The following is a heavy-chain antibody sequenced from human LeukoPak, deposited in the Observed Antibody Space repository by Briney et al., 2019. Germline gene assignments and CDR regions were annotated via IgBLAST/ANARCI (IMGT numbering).Heavy chain of an antibody. D-gene: IGHD3-9*01. CDR2: ISHDGSKK. J-gene: IGHJ3*02. V-gene: IGHV3-30*04. CDR3: ANFDGDSQAFHI. Sequence: PGKSLRLSCAAAKSSLSAWAMHWVRQAPDKGLEWVAVISHDGSKKYYEESVKGRFTISRDNSNNTLFLQMNSLRTEDTAVYSCANFDGDSQAFHIWGQGTMVTVSS. CDR1: KSSLSAWA.